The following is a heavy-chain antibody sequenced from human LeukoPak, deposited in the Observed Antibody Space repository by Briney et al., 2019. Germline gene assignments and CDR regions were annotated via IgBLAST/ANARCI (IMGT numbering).Heavy chain of an antibody. D-gene: IGHD3-22*01. J-gene: IGHJ3*02. CDR1: GGSMNGHF. CDR2: IHYAGRI. Sequence: SETLSLTCTVSGGSMNGHFWTWIRQPPGKGLEWIAFIHYAGRIRYNPSLQSRATISLDRSESRFSLKLTSVTAADSAVYYCARLLDNDGSGDPDTFDTWGQGTVVVVSS. CDR3: ARLLDNDGSGDPDTFDT. V-gene: IGHV4-59*11.